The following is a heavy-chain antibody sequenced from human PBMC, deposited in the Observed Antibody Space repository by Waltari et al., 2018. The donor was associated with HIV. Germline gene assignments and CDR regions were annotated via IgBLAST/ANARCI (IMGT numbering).Heavy chain of an antibody. V-gene: IGHV4-34*02. CDR1: GGSFTSYY. CDR2: INQTGNT. J-gene: IGHJ3*01. CDR3: GGAKGCGTECLDAFDV. D-gene: IGHD2-8*02. Sequence: QVQLQQWGAGLLKPSETLSLSCAVYGGSFTSYYWNWIRQFPGKGLEWLGQINQTGNTSFDPARKSGFSRAVGTSENQFSLRVTSMTAAETAVYYCGGAKGCGTECLDAFDVWGQGAVVSGSS.